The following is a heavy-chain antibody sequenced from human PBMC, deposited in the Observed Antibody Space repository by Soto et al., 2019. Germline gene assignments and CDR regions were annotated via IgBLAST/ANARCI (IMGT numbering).Heavy chain of an antibody. Sequence: QVQLVQSGAEVKRPGASVKVSCKASGYTFTNYDVAWVRRAPGQGLQWMGWISISKGKTYYEQSFQGRVTMTTDTVTTTGYMEVRSRKGADAAVYYCARKAYIGNFGLDVWGQGTTVTVPS. V-gene: IGHV1-18*01. J-gene: IGHJ6*02. CDR1: GYTFTNYD. CDR2: ISISKGKT. D-gene: IGHD4-4*01. CDR3: ARKAYIGNFGLDV.